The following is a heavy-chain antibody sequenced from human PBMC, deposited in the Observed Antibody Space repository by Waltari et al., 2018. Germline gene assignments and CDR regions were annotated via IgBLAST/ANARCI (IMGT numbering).Heavy chain of an antibody. D-gene: IGHD2-21*01. CDR3: AKVECCGGFNYFDY. V-gene: IGHV3-23*01. CDR2: ISGSGGST. CDR1: GFTFSSFP. Sequence: EVQLLESGGGLVQPGGSLRLSCAASGFTFSSFPLTWSRQAPGKGLGWVSAISGSGGSTYYADSVKGRFTISRDNSKNTLYLQMNSLRAEDTAVYYCAKVECCGGFNYFDYWGQGTLVTVSS. J-gene: IGHJ4*02.